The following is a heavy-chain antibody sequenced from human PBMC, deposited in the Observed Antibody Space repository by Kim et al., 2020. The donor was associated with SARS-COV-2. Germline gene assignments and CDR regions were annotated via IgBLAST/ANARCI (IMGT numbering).Heavy chain of an antibody. V-gene: IGHV3-23*01. J-gene: IGHJ5*01. Sequence: GGSLRLSCAASGFTLSTYVMSWVRQAPGKGLEWVSTISGSGGTTYSADSVNGRFTISRDNSKNTLYLQMNSLRAEETAVYYCASPTGRVCSGDSCLDSWGQGTLVTVPS. D-gene: IGHD2-15*01. CDR3: ASPTGRVCSGDSCLDS. CDR2: ISGSGGTT. CDR1: GFTLSTYV.